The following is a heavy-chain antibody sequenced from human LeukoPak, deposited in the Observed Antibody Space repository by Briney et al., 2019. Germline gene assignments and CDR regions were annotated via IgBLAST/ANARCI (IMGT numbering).Heavy chain of an antibody. V-gene: IGHV4-34*01. CDR2: INHSGST. J-gene: IGHJ3*02. Sequence: SETLSLTCAVYGGSFSSYYWRWVRQPPGKGLEWIGEINHSGSTNYNPSLKSRVAISVDTSKNQFSLKLSSVTAADTAVYYCASEDDGSFAFDIWGQGTMVTVSS. D-gene: IGHD3-10*01. CDR1: GGSFSSYY. CDR3: ASEDDGSFAFDI.